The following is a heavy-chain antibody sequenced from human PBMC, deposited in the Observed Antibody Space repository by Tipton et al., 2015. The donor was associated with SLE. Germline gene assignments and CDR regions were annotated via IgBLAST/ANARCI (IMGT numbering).Heavy chain of an antibody. CDR3: AGSPKYQNIVVVPADWFDP. V-gene: IGHV4-59*12. CDR1: GGSISSYY. Sequence: TLSLTCTVSGGSISSYYWSWIRQPPGKGLEWIGYIYYSGSTNYNPSLKSRVTISVDTSKNQFSLKLSSVTAADTAVYYCAGSPKYQNIVVVPADWFDPWGQGTLVTVSS. CDR2: IYYSGST. J-gene: IGHJ5*02. D-gene: IGHD2-2*01.